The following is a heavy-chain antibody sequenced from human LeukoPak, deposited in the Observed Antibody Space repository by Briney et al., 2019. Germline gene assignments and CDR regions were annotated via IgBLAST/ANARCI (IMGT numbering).Heavy chain of an antibody. CDR3: ARASDYDFWSGYYTTFDY. J-gene: IGHJ4*02. V-gene: IGHV4-59*11. D-gene: IGHD3-3*01. CDR2: IYYSGST. CDR1: GGSISSHY. Sequence: SETLSLTCTVSGGSISSHYWSWIRQPPGKGLEWIGYIYYSGSTNYNPSLKSRVTISVDTSKNRFSLKLSSVTAADTAVYYCARASDYDFWSGYYTTFDYWGQGTLVTVSS.